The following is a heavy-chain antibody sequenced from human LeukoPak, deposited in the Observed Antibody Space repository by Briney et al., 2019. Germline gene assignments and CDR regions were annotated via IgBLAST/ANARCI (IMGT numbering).Heavy chain of an antibody. J-gene: IGHJ4*02. CDR2: INPNSGGT. CDR1: GYTFTGYY. D-gene: IGHD3-22*01. V-gene: IGHV1-2*02. Sequence: GASVKVSCKASGYTFTGYYMHWVRQAPGQGLEWMGWINPNSGGTNYAQKFQGRVTMTRDTSISTAYMELSRLRSDDTAVYYCARGGDYDDSSGYYLFDYWGQGTLVTVSS. CDR3: ARGGDYDDSSGYYLFDY.